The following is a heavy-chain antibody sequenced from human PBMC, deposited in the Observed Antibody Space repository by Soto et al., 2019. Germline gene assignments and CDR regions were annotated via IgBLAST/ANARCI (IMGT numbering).Heavy chain of an antibody. J-gene: IGHJ4*02. CDR3: AKFRYYYDSSGYTDY. CDR1: GFTFSSYA. Sequence: EVQLLESGGGLVQPRGSLRLSCAASGFTFSSYAMSWVRQAPGKGLEWVSAISGSGGSTYYADSVKGRFTISRDNSKNTLYLQMNSLRAEDTAVYYCAKFRYYYDSSGYTDYWGQGTLVTVSS. D-gene: IGHD3-22*01. V-gene: IGHV3-23*01. CDR2: ISGSGGST.